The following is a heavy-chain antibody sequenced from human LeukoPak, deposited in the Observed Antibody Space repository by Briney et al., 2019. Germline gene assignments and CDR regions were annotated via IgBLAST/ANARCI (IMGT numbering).Heavy chain of an antibody. CDR1: GFTFSNYD. D-gene: IGHD2-21*02. V-gene: IGHV3-23*01. J-gene: IGHJ3*02. Sequence: PGGSLRLSCAASGFTFSNYDMSWVRQAPGKGLEWVSAISGSTYDADSVKGRFTISRDNSKNTLYLQMNSLRAEDTAVYYCAKLGVTDAFDIWGQGTMVTVSS. CDR3: AKLGVTDAFDI. CDR2: ISGST.